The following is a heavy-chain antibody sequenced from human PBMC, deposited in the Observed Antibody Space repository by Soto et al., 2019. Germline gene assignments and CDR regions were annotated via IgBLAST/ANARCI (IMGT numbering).Heavy chain of an antibody. CDR1: GYTFTGYY. Sequence: ASVKVSCKASGYTFTGYYMHWVRQAPGQGLEWMGWINPNSGGTNYAQKFRGWVTMTRDTSISTAYMELSRLRSDDTAVYYCARGRTGAAAGWLFDYWGQGTLVTVSS. J-gene: IGHJ4*02. V-gene: IGHV1-2*04. D-gene: IGHD6-13*01. CDR2: INPNSGGT. CDR3: ARGRTGAAAGWLFDY.